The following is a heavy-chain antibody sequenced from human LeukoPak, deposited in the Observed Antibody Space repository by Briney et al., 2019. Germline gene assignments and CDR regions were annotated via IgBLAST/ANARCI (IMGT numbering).Heavy chain of an antibody. J-gene: IGHJ4*02. CDR3: ASFSGSYHSFDY. D-gene: IGHD1-26*01. Sequence: PAGSLRLSCAASGFTFSSYSMNWVRQAPGKGLEWVSYISSSSTIYYADSVKGRFTISRDNAKNSLYLQMNSLRAEDTAVYYCASFSGSYHSFDYWGQGTLVTVSS. CDR1: GFTFSSYS. CDR2: ISSSSTI. V-gene: IGHV3-48*01.